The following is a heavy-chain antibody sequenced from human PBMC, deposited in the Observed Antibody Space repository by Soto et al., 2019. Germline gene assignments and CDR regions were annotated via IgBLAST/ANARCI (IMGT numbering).Heavy chain of an antibody. D-gene: IGHD4-17*01. CDR3: ARSTTVTSRRNWFDP. V-gene: IGHV2-70*01. CDR2: IDWNDDK. J-gene: IGHJ5*02. Sequence: SGPTLVNPPQTLTLTCTFSGFSLSTDGMCVNWIRQSPGKALEWLALIDWNDDKFYSISLKTSLTISKDTSKNQVVLTMTNMDREESGTYDCARSTTVTSRRNWFDPWGQGTLVTVSS. CDR1: GFSLSTDGMC.